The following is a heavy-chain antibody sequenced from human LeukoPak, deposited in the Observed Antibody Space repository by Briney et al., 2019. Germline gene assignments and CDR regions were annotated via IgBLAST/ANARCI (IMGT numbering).Heavy chain of an antibody. CDR3: ASGGHGGGWSNFEY. V-gene: IGHV3-53*01. D-gene: IGHD6-19*01. Sequence: GGSLRLSCAASGFTVSRNNLIWVRQPPGEGLEWVSVIYSGDSTYYAESVQGRFTISRDRTKNTVYLQMNRLRAEDTAVYYCASGGHGGGWSNFEYWGQGTLVTVSS. CDR2: IYSGDST. J-gene: IGHJ4*02. CDR1: GFTVSRNN.